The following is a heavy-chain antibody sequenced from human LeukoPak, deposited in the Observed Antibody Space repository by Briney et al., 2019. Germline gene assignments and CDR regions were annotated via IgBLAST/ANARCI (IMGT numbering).Heavy chain of an antibody. CDR1: AGAITSYY. CDR3: ASFRWSGSYYAYFDY. D-gene: IGHD1-26*01. CDR2: IYDSGST. J-gene: IGHJ4*02. V-gene: IGHV4-59*01. Sequence: SETLSLTCTVSAGAITSYYWSWIRQPPGKGLEWIGYIYDSGSTNYNPSLKSRVTISVDTSKNRFSLKLSSVTAADTAVYYCASFRWSGSYYAYFDYWGQGTLVTVSS.